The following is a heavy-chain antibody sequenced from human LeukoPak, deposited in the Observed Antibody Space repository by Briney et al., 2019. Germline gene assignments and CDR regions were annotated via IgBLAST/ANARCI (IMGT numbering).Heavy chain of an antibody. CDR1: GGSISSGGYS. Sequence: PSETLSLTCAVSGGSISSGGYSWSWIRQPPGKGLEWIGYIYHSGSTYYNPSLKSRVTISVDRSRNQFSLKLSSVTAADTAAYYCASTNYYDSSVDYWGQGTLVTVSS. D-gene: IGHD3-22*01. V-gene: IGHV4-30-2*01. CDR3: ASTNYYDSSVDY. J-gene: IGHJ4*02. CDR2: IYHSGST.